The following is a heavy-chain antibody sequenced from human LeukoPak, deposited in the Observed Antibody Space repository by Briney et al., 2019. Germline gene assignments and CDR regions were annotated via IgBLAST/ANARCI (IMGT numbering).Heavy chain of an antibody. CDR3: EKLRYFCEIDY. V-gene: IGHV3-23*01. CDR1: GFTFSSYA. CDR2: ISGSGDST. D-gene: IGHD3-9*01. Sequence: AGSLRLSCAASGFTFSSYAMSWVRQAPGKGLEWVSAISGSGDSTYYADSVKGRFTISRDNSKNTLYLQMNSLRAEDTAVYYCEKLRYFCEIDYWGQGTLVSVSS. J-gene: IGHJ4*02.